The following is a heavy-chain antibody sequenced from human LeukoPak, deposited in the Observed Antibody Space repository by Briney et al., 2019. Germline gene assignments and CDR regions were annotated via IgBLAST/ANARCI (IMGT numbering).Heavy chain of an antibody. CDR1: GLTFCSYA. D-gene: IGHD3-16*01. V-gene: IGHV3-23*01. CDR2: ISASGGST. CDR3: AKDKITWDY. J-gene: IGHJ4*02. Sequence: GGSLRLSCAASGLTFCSYAMTWVRQAPGKGLEWVSGISASGGSTYYADSVKGRFTISRDNSKNTLFLQMNSLRAEDTAVYYCAKDKITWDYWGQGTLVTVSS.